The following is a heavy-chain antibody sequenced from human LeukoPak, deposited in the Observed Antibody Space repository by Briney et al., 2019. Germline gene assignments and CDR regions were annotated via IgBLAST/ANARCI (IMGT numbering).Heavy chain of an antibody. CDR1: GFTFSDYS. CDR3: ARAHPIAFDY. CDR2: ITSGSTYK. J-gene: IGHJ4*02. V-gene: IGHV3-21*01. Sequence: PGGSLRLSCAGSGFTFSDYSMIWVRQAPGKGLEWVSSITSGSTYKYYADSVKGRFTVSRDNADNSLYLQMNSLRAEDTAVYYCARAHPIAFDYWGQGTLVTVSS.